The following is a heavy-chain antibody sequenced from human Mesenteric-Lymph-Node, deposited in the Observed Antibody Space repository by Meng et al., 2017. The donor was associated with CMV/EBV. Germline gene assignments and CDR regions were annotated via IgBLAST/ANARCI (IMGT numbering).Heavy chain of an antibody. D-gene: IGHD6-6*01. V-gene: IGHV3-11*04. CDR3: AKDFEFSSSFYYYGMDV. J-gene: IGHJ6*02. CDR2: ITNSGSTI. CDR1: GFTFSDYY. Sequence: GESLKISCAASGFTFSDYYMSWIRQAPGKGLEWISYITNSGSTIYYADSVKGRFTISRDNTKNSLCLQMNSLRAEDTAVYFCAKDFEFSSSFYYYGMDVWGQGTTVTVSS.